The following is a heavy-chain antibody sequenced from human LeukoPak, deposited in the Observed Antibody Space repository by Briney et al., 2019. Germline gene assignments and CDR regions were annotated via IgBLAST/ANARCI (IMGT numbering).Heavy chain of an antibody. V-gene: IGHV4-34*01. CDR2: INHSGST. J-gene: IGHJ4*02. Sequence: SETLSLTCAVYGGSFSGYYWSWIRQPPGKGLEWIGEINHSGSTNYNPSLKSRVTISVDTSKNQFSLKLSSVTAADTAVYYCARVVGANDYWGQGTLVTVSP. CDR1: GGSFSGYY. CDR3: ARVVGANDY. D-gene: IGHD1-26*01.